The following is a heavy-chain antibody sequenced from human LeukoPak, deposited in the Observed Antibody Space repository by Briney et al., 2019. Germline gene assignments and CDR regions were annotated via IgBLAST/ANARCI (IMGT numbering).Heavy chain of an antibody. CDR3: ARGGVEYSSSSEADY. V-gene: IGHV1-2*06. CDR2: INPNSGGT. D-gene: IGHD6-6*01. CDR1: GYTFTGYY. J-gene: IGHJ4*02. Sequence: ASVKVSCMASGYTFTGYYRHWLRQAPGQGLEWMGRINPNSGGTNYAQKFQGRVTMTRDTSISTAYMELSRLRSDDTAVYYCARGGVEYSSSSEADYWGQGTLATVSS.